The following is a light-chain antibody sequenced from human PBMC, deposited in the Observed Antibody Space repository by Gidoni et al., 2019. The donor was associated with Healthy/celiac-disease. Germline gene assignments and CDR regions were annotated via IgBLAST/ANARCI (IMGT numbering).Light chain of an antibody. CDR3: AAWDDSLSGPWV. Sequence: QSVLTQPPSAFGTPGQRVTISCSGGSSNIVSNYVYWYQQLPVTAPKLLIYRNNQRPSGGPDRFSGSKSGTSASLAISGLRSEDEADYYCAAWDDSLSGPWVFGGGTKLTVL. CDR1: SSNIVSNY. V-gene: IGLV1-47*01. CDR2: RNN. J-gene: IGLJ3*02.